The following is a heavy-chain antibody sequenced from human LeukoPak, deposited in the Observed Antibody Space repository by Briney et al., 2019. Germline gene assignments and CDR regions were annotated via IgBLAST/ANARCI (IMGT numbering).Heavy chain of an antibody. J-gene: IGHJ5*02. CDR1: GGSIINHY. Sequence: PSETLSLTCTVSGGSIINHYWSWIRQPAGKGLEWIGRIYSSGSANYSPSLKSRVSMSIGTSNNHFSLNLTSVTAADTALYFCARDVRYASGWSTPESWGQGTLVTVSS. CDR2: IYSSGSA. V-gene: IGHV4-4*07. CDR3: ARDVRYASGWSTPES. D-gene: IGHD6-19*01.